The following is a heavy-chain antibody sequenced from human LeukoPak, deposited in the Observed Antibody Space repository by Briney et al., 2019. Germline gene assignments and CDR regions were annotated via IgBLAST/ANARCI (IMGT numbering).Heavy chain of an antibody. Sequence: ASVKVSYTASGYTFTAYYIHWVRQAPGQGLEWMGWINPYSGGPKYAQKFQGRVTMTRDTSISTAYMEMSRLRSDDTAVYYCARDVSAGGTNWFDPWGQGTLVTVSS. V-gene: IGHV1-2*02. CDR2: INPYSGGP. CDR3: ARDVSAGGTNWFDP. CDR1: GYTFTAYY. D-gene: IGHD3-16*01. J-gene: IGHJ5*02.